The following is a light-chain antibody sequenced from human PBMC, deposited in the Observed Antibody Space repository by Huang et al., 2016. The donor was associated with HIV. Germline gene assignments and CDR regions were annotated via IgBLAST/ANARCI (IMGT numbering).Light chain of an antibody. J-gene: IGKJ2*01. CDR1: QSLRHRNGLNY. CDR2: LGS. V-gene: IGKV2-28*01. Sequence: VLTQSPLSLPFPPGEPASISCRSSQSLRHRNGLNYLDWYLQKPGQSPQLLIHLGSSRASGVPDRFSGGGSGTDFSLNISRVEAEDAGIYYCMEALQAPYTCGQGTKLEI. CDR3: MEALQAPYT.